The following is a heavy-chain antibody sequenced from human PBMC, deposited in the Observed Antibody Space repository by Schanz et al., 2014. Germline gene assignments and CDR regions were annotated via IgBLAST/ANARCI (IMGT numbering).Heavy chain of an antibody. Sequence: EVQLVESGGGLVRPGDSLRLSCAASGFTFSSYNINWVRQAPGKGLEYISSISPSSSYIYYADSVKGRFTISRDNAKNSLYLQMNSLRAEDAAVYYCARVESSVYYYAMDVWGQGTTVTVSS. V-gene: IGHV3-21*02. CDR3: ARVESSVYYYAMDV. CDR2: ISPSSSYI. J-gene: IGHJ6*02. D-gene: IGHD3-16*02. CDR1: GFTFSSYN.